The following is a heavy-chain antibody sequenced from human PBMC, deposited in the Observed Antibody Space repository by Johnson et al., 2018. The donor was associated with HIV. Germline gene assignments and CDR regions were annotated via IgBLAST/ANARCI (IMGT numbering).Heavy chain of an antibody. V-gene: IGHV3-11*04. CDR3: ARGAYYYLI. D-gene: IGHD3-22*01. CDR1: GFNLSDYY. Sequence: QVQLVESGGGLVKPGGSLRLSCAASGFNLSDYYMSWIRQAPGKGLECVSYISTSGSNTYYVDSVKGRFTISRDNAKNSLFLQMNSLRAEDTAVYYCARGAYYYLIWGQGTMVTVSS. J-gene: IGHJ3*01. CDR2: ISTSGSNT.